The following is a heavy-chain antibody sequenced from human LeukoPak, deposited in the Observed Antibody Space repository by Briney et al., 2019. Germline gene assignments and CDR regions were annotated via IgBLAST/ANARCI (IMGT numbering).Heavy chain of an antibody. CDR2: INPNSGGT. CDR3: ARWGEYSGYESGEGLDY. CDR1: GYTFTGYY. V-gene: IGHV1-2*02. Sequence: GASVKVSCKASGYTFTGYYMHWVRQAPGQGLEWMGWINPNSGGTNYAQKFQGRVTMTRDTSISTAYMELSRLRSDDTAVYYCARWGEYSGYESGEGLDYWGQGTLVTVSS. D-gene: IGHD5-12*01. J-gene: IGHJ4*02.